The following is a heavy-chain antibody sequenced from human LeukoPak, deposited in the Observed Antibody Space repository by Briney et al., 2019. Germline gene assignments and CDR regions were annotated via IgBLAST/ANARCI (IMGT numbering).Heavy chain of an antibody. CDR1: GYSFTSYW. D-gene: IGHD3-10*01. Sequence: GESLKISCKGSGYSFTSYWIGWVRQMPGKGLEWMGIIYPGDSDTRYSPSFQGQVTISADKSISTAYLQWSSLKASDTAMYYCARLGYGSGSYYPFRYMDVWGKGTTVTVSS. J-gene: IGHJ6*03. CDR2: IYPGDSDT. V-gene: IGHV5-51*01. CDR3: ARLGYGSGSYYPFRYMDV.